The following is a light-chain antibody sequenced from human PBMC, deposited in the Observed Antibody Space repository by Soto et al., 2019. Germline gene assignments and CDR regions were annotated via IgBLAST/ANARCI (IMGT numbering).Light chain of an antibody. CDR3: QKYNSAPLT. CDR2: TAS. J-gene: IGKJ4*01. CDR1: QGISKY. V-gene: IGKV1-27*01. Sequence: DIQMTQSPSSLSASVGDRVTITCRASQGISKYLAWYQQKPGKVPKLLIYTASTLQSGVPSRFSGSGSGTDFTLTISSLQPEDVATYYCQKYNSAPLTFGGGTKEEIK.